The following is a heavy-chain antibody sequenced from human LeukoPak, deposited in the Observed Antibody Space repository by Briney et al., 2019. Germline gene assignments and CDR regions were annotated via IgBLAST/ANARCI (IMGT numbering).Heavy chain of an antibody. CDR2: ISDSSSNI. Sequence: GGSLRLSCAASGSTFSSYSMNWVRQAPGKGLEWVSYISDSSSNIYYADSVKGRFTISRDNAKNSLYLQMNSLRAEDTAVYYCARDLLDIVVVPAAMTGHDYYYYMDVWGKGTTVTVSS. J-gene: IGHJ6*03. V-gene: IGHV3-48*04. D-gene: IGHD2-2*01. CDR1: GSTFSSYS. CDR3: ARDLLDIVVVPAAMTGHDYYYYMDV.